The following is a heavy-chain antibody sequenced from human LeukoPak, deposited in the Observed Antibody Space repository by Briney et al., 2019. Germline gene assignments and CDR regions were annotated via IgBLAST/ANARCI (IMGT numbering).Heavy chain of an antibody. CDR2: ISGSGHTT. V-gene: IGHV3-23*01. D-gene: IGHD4-23*01. CDR1: GIAFSTYA. CDR3: AKIDYGSNTGS. Sequence: GGSLRLSCTASGIAFSTYAANWVRQAPGKGLEWVSAISGSGHTTYYADSVEGRFTFSRDNSKNTLYLQMNSLRTEDTAVYYCAKIDYGSNTGSWGQGTLATVSS. J-gene: IGHJ5*02.